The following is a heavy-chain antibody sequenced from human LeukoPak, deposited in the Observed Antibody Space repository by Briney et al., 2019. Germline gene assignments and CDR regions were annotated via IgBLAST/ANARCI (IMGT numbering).Heavy chain of an antibody. CDR3: ARHITTSWYLGYFDY. J-gene: IGHJ4*02. CDR1: GFTXXXXA. CDR2: ISGSGGST. V-gene: IGHV3-23*01. D-gene: IGHD6-13*01. Sequence: RLSXXXXGFTXXXXAMXXXXXXPXXXLEXVSXISGSGGSTYYADSVKGRFTISRDNSKNTLYLQMNSLRAEDTAVYYCARHITTSWYLGYFDYWGQGALVTVSS.